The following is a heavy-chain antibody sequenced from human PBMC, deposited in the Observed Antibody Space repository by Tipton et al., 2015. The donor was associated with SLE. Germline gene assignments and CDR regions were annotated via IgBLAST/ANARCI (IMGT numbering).Heavy chain of an antibody. CDR3: ARVPGLERSYYYYYYMDV. Sequence: TLSLTCAVYGGSFSGYYWSWIRQSPGKGLEWIGEINHSGSTNYNPSLKSRVTISVDTSRNQFSLKLSSVTAADTAMYYCARVPGLERSYYYYYYMDVWGKGTTVTVSS. V-gene: IGHV4-34*01. D-gene: IGHD1-1*01. CDR1: GGSFSGYY. J-gene: IGHJ6*03. CDR2: INHSGST.